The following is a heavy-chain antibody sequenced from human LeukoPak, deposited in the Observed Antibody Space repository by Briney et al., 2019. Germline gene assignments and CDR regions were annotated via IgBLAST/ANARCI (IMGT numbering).Heavy chain of an antibody. CDR3: ARDPMACSSTSCWGHYYYYGMDV. V-gene: IGHV1-69*13. CDR2: IIPIFGTA. D-gene: IGHD2-2*01. CDR1: GGTFSSYA. Sequence: SVKVSCKASGGTFSSYAISWVRQAPGQGLEWMGGIIPIFGTANYAQMFQGRVTITADESTSTAYMELSSLRSEDTAVYYCARDPMACSSTSCWGHYYYYGMDVWGKGTTVTVSS. J-gene: IGHJ6*04.